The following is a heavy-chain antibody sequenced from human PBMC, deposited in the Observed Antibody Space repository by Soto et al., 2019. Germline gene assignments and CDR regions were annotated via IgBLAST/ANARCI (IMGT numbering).Heavy chain of an antibody. Sequence: QVQLVQSGAEVKKPGSSVKVSCKASGGTFSSYTISWVRQAPGQGLEWMGRIIPILGIANYAQKFQGRVTITADKSTSTAYMELSSLRSEDTAVYYCARGFGHYEAHDYWGQGTLVTVSS. CDR2: IIPILGIA. D-gene: IGHD3-16*01. V-gene: IGHV1-69*02. CDR3: ARGFGHYEAHDY. CDR1: GGTFSSYT. J-gene: IGHJ4*02.